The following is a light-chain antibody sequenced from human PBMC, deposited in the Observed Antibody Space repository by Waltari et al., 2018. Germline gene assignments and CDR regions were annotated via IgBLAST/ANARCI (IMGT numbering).Light chain of an antibody. Sequence: TQMPRPLSTLSAAEGASVTTTSRASQSLSSWLAGYQQKPGKAPKLLIYKASSLESGVPSRFSGSGSGTEFTLTISSLQPDDFATYYCQQYNSYPTTFGGGTKVEIK. CDR2: KAS. J-gene: IGKJ4*01. V-gene: IGKV1-5*03. CDR3: QQYNSYPTT. CDR1: QSLSSW.